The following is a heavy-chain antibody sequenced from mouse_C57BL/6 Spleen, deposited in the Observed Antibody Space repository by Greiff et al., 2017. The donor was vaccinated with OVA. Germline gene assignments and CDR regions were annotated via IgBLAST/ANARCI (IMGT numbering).Heavy chain of an antibody. D-gene: IGHD1-1*01. CDR1: GFTFSSYG. CDR3: ARHPPDYYGSSYLDY. V-gene: IGHV5-6*01. Sequence: EVNLVESGGDLVKPGGSLKLSCAASGFTFSSYGMSWVRQTPDKRLEWVATISSGGSYTYYPDSVKGRFTISRDNAKNTLYLQMSSLKSEDTAMYYCARHPPDYYGSSYLDYWGQGTTLTVSS. J-gene: IGHJ2*01. CDR2: ISSGGSYT.